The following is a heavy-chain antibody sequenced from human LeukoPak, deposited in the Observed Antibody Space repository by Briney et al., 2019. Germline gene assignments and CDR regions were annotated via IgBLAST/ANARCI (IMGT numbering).Heavy chain of an antibody. CDR2: INKDGRDK. CDR3: AKHGYWYALDY. V-gene: IGHV3-7*01. CDR1: GFTFSNYW. J-gene: IGHJ4*02. D-gene: IGHD2-2*03. Sequence: GGSLRLSCAASGFTFSNYWMMWVRQAPGKGLEWVAKINKDGRDKYYMDAVKGRFTISRDNAKNLAYLQMNNLRAEDTAVYYCAKHGYWYALDYWGRGTLVTVSS.